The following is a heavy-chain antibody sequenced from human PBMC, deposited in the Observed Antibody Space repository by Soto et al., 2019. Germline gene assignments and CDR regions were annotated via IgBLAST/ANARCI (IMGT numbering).Heavy chain of an antibody. D-gene: IGHD3-10*01. CDR1: GFTFSSYS. V-gene: IGHV3-21*01. Sequence: LRLSCAASGFTFSSYSMNWVRQAPGKGLEWVSSISSNTGYIYYADSVKGRFTISRDNAKNSLYLQMNSLRAEDTAVYYCARDRDQYDVLLWFGESTGYYGMDVWGQGTTVTVSS. CDR2: ISSNTGYI. CDR3: ARDRDQYDVLLWFGESTGYYGMDV. J-gene: IGHJ6*02.